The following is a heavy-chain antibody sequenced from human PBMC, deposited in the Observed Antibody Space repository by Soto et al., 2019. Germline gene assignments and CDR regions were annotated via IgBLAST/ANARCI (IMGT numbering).Heavy chain of an antibody. CDR1: GYTFISYG. D-gene: IGHD2-8*01. CDR2: TSSYNANT. J-gene: IGHJ4*02. Sequence: QVQLVQSGAEVKKPGASVKVSCEASGYTFISYGITWMRQAPGQGFEWMGWTSSYNANTKYAQRFQGRVTMTTDTSTRTAYMELRSLTSDDTAVYYCASLIGVYPDYWGQGTLVTVSS. V-gene: IGHV1-18*04. CDR3: ASLIGVYPDY.